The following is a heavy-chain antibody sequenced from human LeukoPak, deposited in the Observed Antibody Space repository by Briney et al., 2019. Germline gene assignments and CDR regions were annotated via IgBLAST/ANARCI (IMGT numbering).Heavy chain of an antibody. CDR3: ARDGGGWYWEYFQH. J-gene: IGHJ1*01. Sequence: ASVKVSCKASGYTFTSYGISWVRQAPGLGLEWMGWISPYNGNTNYAQKLQGRVTMTTDTSTSTAYMELRSLRSDDTAVYYCARDGGGWYWEYFQHWGQGTLVTVSS. CDR2: ISPYNGNT. D-gene: IGHD6-19*01. V-gene: IGHV1-18*01. CDR1: GYTFTSYG.